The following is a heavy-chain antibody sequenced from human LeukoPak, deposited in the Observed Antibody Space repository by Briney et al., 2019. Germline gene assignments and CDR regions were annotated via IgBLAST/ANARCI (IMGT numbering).Heavy chain of an antibody. D-gene: IGHD3-22*01. Sequence: QPGRSLRLFCAASGFTFSSYGMHWVRQAPGKGLEWVAVIWNDGSNKYYADSVKGRFTISRDNSKNTLYLQMNSLRAEDTAAYYCARIHSLYYYDSSGYGAFDIWGQGTMVTVSS. V-gene: IGHV3-33*01. CDR2: IWNDGSNK. CDR1: GFTFSSYG. CDR3: ARIHSLYYYDSSGYGAFDI. J-gene: IGHJ3*02.